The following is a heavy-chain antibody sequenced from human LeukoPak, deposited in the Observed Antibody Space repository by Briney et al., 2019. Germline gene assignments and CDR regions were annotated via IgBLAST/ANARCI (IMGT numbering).Heavy chain of an antibody. CDR3: ARARGDYGDGPNWFDP. V-gene: IGHV1-69*01. D-gene: IGHD4-17*01. Sequence: GSSVKVSCKASGGTFSSYAISWVRQAPGQGLEWMGGIIPIFGTANYAQKFQGRVTITADESTSTAYMELSSLRSEDTAVYYCARARGDYGDGPNWFDPWGQGTPVTVSS. CDR1: GGTFSSYA. J-gene: IGHJ5*02. CDR2: IIPIFGTA.